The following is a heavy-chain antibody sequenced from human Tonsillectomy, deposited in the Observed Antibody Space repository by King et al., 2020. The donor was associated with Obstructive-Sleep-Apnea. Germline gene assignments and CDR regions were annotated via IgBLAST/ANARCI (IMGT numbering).Heavy chain of an antibody. CDR3: ARIFVGNIFDY. D-gene: IGHD1-1*01. CDR1: GFSLSTSGMC. V-gene: IGHV2-70*11. Sequence: VTLKESGPALVKPTQTLTLTCTFSGFSLSTSGMCVNWIRQPPGKALEWLARIDWDDDKYYSASLKTRLTISKDTSKNQVVLTMTNMDPMDTATYYCARIFVGNIFDYWGQGTLVTVSS. J-gene: IGHJ4*02. CDR2: IDWDDDK.